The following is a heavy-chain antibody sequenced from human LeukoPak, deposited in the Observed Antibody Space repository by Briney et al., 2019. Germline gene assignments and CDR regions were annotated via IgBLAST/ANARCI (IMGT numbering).Heavy chain of an antibody. D-gene: IGHD6-19*01. J-gene: IGHJ4*02. CDR3: TTGSNGRYSSGLVGFDY. CDR1: GFTFSSYA. V-gene: IGHV3-15*01. Sequence: GGSLRLSCAASGFTFSSYAMHWVRQAPGKGLEWVGRIKSKTDGGTTDYAAPVKGRFTISRDDSKNTLYLQMNSLKTEDTAVYYCTTGSNGRYSSGLVGFDYWGQGTLVTVSS. CDR2: IKSKTDGGTT.